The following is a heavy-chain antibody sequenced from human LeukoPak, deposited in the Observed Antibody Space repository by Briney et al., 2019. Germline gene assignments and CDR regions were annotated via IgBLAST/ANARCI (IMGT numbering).Heavy chain of an antibody. CDR1: GFTFSSYG. Sequence: GGSLRLSCAASGFTFSSYGMHWVRQAPGKGLEWVSVIYSGGSTYYADSVKGRFTISRDNSKNTLYLQMNSLRAEDTAVYYCARDRGYCSGGSCYSGFYYWGQGTLVTVSS. V-gene: IGHV3-66*01. CDR3: ARDRGYCSGGSCYSGFYY. J-gene: IGHJ4*02. D-gene: IGHD2-15*01. CDR2: IYSGGST.